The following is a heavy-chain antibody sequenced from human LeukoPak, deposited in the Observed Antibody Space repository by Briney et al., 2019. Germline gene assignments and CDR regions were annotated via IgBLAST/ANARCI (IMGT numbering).Heavy chain of an antibody. CDR1: GFTFDDYA. CDR2: ISWNSGSI. J-gene: IGHJ3*02. CDR3: AKENWSGYYGAFDI. V-gene: IGHV3-9*01. D-gene: IGHD3-3*01. Sequence: GRSLRLSCAASGFTFDDYAMHWVRQAPGKGLEWVSGISWNSGSIGYADSVKGRFTVSRDNAKNSLYLQMNSLRAEDTALYYCAKENWSGYYGAFDIWGQGTMVTVSS.